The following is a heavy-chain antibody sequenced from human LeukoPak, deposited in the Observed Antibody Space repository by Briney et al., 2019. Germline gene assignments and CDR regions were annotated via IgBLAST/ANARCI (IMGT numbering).Heavy chain of an antibody. CDR3: AREGSTVVTPGYFDY. CDR2: ISGSGGST. J-gene: IGHJ4*02. D-gene: IGHD4-23*01. CDR1: GFTFSSYA. Sequence: GGSLRLSCAASGFTFSSYAMSWVRQAPGKELEWVSAISGSGGSTYYADSVKGRFTISRDNSKNTLYLQMNSLRAEDTAVYYCAREGSTVVTPGYFDYWGQGTLVTVSS. V-gene: IGHV3-23*01.